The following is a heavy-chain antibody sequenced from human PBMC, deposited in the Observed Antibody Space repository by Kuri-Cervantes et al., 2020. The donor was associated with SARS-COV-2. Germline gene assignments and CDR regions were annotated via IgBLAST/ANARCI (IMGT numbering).Heavy chain of an antibody. D-gene: IGHD2-2*01. Sequence: GGSLRLSCAASGFTFSDYALHWVRQAPGKGLEWLAVISYDGSNADSVKGRFTISRDSSKNTLFLQINSLRAEDTAVYYCARETLVVAAGRSIRGGFDSWGQGTRVTGYS. V-gene: IGHV3-30*04. CDR1: GFTFSDYA. J-gene: IGHJ5*01. CDR3: ARETLVVAAGRSIRGGFDS. CDR2: ISYDGSN.